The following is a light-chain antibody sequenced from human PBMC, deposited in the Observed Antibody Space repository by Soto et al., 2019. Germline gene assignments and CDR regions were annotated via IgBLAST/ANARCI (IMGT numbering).Light chain of an antibody. V-gene: IGKV1-5*03. J-gene: IGKJ1*01. Sequence: DIQMTQSPSTLSAFVGDRVTITCRASQGVNSWLAWYQQKPGTAPKLLIYKASTLQSGVPSRFSGSGSGTEFTLTINSLQPDDFATYYCQQFNTYSWTFGQGTKVEIK. CDR2: KAS. CDR3: QQFNTYSWT. CDR1: QGVNSW.